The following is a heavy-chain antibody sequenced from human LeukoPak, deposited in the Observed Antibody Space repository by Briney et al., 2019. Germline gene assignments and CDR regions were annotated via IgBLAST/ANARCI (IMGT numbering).Heavy chain of an antibody. CDR3: ARDLSIYDYLDGWVY. Sequence: GGSLRLSCAASGFTFSSYSMNWVRQAPGKGLEWVSYISSSSSTIYYADSVKGRFTISRDNAKNSLYLQMNSLRAEDTAVYYCARDLSIYDYLDGWVYWGQGTLVTVSS. CDR2: ISSSSSTI. V-gene: IGHV3-48*01. J-gene: IGHJ4*02. D-gene: IGHD5-12*01. CDR1: GFTFSSYS.